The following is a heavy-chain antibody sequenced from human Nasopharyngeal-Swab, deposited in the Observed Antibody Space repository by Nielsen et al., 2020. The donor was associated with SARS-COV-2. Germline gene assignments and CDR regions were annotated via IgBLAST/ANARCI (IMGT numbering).Heavy chain of an antibody. J-gene: IGHJ4*02. CDR1: GFTFSSYS. CDR3: ARRAGGFRGSYLD. V-gene: IGHV3-21*01. Sequence: GGSLRLSFAASGFTFSSYSMTWVPQAPGKGLEWVSSISISSSYIYYADSVKGRFTISRDNAKNSLYLQMTSLRAEDTAVYYCARRAGGFRGSYLDWGQGTLVTVSS. D-gene: IGHD1-26*01. CDR2: ISISSSYI.